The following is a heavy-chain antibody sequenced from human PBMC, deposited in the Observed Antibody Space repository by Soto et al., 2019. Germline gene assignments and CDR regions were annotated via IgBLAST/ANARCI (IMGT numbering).Heavy chain of an antibody. CDR1: DGSFSGYY. J-gene: IGHJ4*02. CDR2: INHSGST. CDR3: AREKPYSSSWYHDY. D-gene: IGHD6-13*01. V-gene: IGHV4-34*01. Sequence: PSEILSLTCAVYDGSFSGYYWSWIRQPPGKGLEWIGEINHSGSTNYNPSLKSRVTISVDTSKNQFSLKLSSVTAADTAVYYCAREKPYSSSWYHDYWGQGTLVTVSS.